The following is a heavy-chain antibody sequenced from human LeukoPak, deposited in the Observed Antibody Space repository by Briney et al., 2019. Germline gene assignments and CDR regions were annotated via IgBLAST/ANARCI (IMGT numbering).Heavy chain of an antibody. Sequence: GASVKVSYKPSGYTFTSYDINWVRQATGQGLEWMGWMNPNSGNTGYAQKFQRRVTITRDTSISTAYMELSGPTSEDPAVCCCARDCSRTSCYTPFDYWGQGTLVTVSS. J-gene: IGHJ4*02. D-gene: IGHD2-2*02. CDR2: MNPNSGNT. CDR3: ARDCSRTSCYTPFDY. CDR1: GYTFTSYD. V-gene: IGHV1-8*01.